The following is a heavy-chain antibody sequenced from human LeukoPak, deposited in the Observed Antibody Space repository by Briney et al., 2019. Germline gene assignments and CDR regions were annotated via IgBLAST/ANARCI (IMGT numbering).Heavy chain of an antibody. V-gene: IGHV3-53*01. Sequence: GGSLRLSCAASGFTVSSNYMSWVRQAPGKGLEWVSIIYSGGSTFYADSVKGRFTISRDNSKNKLYLQMNSLRSEDTAVYYCARGGSYLSAFDIWGQGTMVTVSS. CDR1: GFTVSSNY. CDR3: ARGGSYLSAFDI. D-gene: IGHD1-26*01. CDR2: IYSGGST. J-gene: IGHJ3*02.